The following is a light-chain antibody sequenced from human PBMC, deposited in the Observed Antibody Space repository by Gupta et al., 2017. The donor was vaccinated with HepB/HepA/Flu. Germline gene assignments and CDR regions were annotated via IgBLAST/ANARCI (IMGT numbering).Light chain of an antibody. V-gene: IGKV3-20*01. CDR1: QSVSSTY. J-gene: IGKJ1*01. CDR2: AAS. Sequence: GERFTLSCRASQSVSSTYLAWYQQKPGQAPRLLIHAASIRATGIPDRFSGSGSGTDFTLTISSLDPEDFGMYYCQQYGSSPRTFGQGTKVEIK. CDR3: QQYGSSPRT.